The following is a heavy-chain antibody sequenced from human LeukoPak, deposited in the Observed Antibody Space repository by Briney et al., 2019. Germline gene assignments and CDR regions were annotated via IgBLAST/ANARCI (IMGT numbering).Heavy chain of an antibody. CDR3: AKLAAAGTAHYYFDY. D-gene: IGHD6-13*01. Sequence: ASVKVSCKASGYTFTSYHMHWVRHAPGQGLEIMGKINPSGGSTTYAQKFQGRVTMTRDTSTSTVYMELSSLRSEDTAVYYWAKLAAAGTAHYYFDYWGQGTLVTVSS. J-gene: IGHJ4*02. CDR2: INPSGGST. V-gene: IGHV1-46*01. CDR1: GYTFTSYH.